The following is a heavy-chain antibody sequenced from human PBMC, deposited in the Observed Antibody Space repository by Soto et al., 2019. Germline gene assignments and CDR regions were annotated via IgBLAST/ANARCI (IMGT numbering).Heavy chain of an antibody. CDR3: ARDQNGNACDI. Sequence: SETLSLPCAVYGASLSGYDWSWVRQPPGKGLQWIGEINQSGSSNYDPSLKSRVTISMDTSKNQFSLRLRSVTAADTAIYYCARDQNGNACDIWGRGRMVTVSS. D-gene: IGHD1-26*01. CDR2: INQSGSS. CDR1: GASLSGYD. V-gene: IGHV4-34*01. J-gene: IGHJ3*02.